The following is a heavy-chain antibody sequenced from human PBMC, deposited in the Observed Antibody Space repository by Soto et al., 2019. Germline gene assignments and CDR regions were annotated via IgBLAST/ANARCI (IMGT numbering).Heavy chain of an antibody. J-gene: IGHJ5*02. CDR1: VFTFSNAW. CDR3: TTVSTIFGVVLGEMARGFDP. D-gene: IGHD3-3*01. Sequence: GSLRLSCAASVFTFSNAWISLVREAPWKGLEWVVRIKSKTDGGTTDYAAPAKGRFTISRDDSKNTLYLQMNSLKTEDTAVYYCTTVSTIFGVVLGEMARGFDPWGQGTLVTVSS. V-gene: IGHV3-15*01. CDR2: IKSKTDGGTT.